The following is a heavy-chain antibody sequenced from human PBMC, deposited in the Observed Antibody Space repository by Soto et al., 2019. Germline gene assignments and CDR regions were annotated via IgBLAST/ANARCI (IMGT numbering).Heavy chain of an antibody. D-gene: IGHD2-2*01. V-gene: IGHV4-59*01. CDR2: IYYSGST. J-gene: IGHJ4*02. CDR1: GGSISNYY. CDR3: ARVSFREFPAAPFDY. Sequence: SETLSLTCTVSGGSISNYYWSWIRQPPGKGLEWIGYIYYSGSTNYNPSLKSRVTISVDTSKNQFSLKLSSVTAADTAVYYCARVSFREFPAAPFDYWGQGTLVTVSS.